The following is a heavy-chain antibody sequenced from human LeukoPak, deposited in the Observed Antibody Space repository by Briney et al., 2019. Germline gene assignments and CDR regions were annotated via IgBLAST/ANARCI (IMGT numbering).Heavy chain of an antibody. J-gene: IGHJ5*02. CDR3: ARGPQFSGPGWFDP. CDR2: ISSRSSTI. V-gene: IGHV3-48*04. D-gene: IGHD3-10*01. Sequence: GGSLRLSCVGSGFIFNDYSMNWVRQAPGKGPEWVSYISSRSSTIYYADSVKGRFTISRDNAKNSLYLQMNSLRAEDSAVYYCARGPQFSGPGWFDPWGQGTLVTVSS. CDR1: GFIFNDYS.